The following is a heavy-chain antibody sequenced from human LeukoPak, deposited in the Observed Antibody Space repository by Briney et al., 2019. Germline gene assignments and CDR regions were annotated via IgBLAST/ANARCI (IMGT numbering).Heavy chain of an antibody. Sequence: ASVKVSCKASGYTFTSYGINGVRQATGQGLEWMGWMNPKNGATGYAQKFQGRVTMTRDTSIGTAYMELSSLVSEDTAAYYCARMDRLSATPTTDWFDPWGQGTLVTVSS. V-gene: IGHV1-8*01. CDR1: GYTFTSYG. J-gene: IGHJ5*02. CDR2: MNPKNGAT. CDR3: ARMDRLSATPTTDWFDP. D-gene: IGHD3-16*02.